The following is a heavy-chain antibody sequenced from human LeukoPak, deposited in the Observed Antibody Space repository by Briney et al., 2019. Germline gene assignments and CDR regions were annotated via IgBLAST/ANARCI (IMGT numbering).Heavy chain of an antibody. CDR1: GYTFTSYD. Sequence: ASVKVSCKASGYTFTSYDINWVRQATGQGLEWMGWINPNSGNTGYAQKFQGRVTLTRDTSTSTAYMELSSLRSEDTAVYYCAPRLRYFDWSFNDPWGQGTLVTVSS. CDR2: INPNSGNT. V-gene: IGHV1-8*02. D-gene: IGHD3-9*01. J-gene: IGHJ5*02. CDR3: APRLRYFDWSFNDP.